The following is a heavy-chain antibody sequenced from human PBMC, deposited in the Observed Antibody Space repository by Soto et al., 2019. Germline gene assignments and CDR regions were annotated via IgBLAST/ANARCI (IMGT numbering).Heavy chain of an antibody. CDR1: GFTFSSYG. D-gene: IGHD2-2*01. CDR2: ISADGDST. Sequence: DVQLLESGGDLVQPGGSLRLSCAASGFTFSSYGMNWVRQAPGKGLEWVSGISADGDSTYYADSVKGRFTISRDNSKNTLSLQVNSLRALDTAVYYCAKPVPSNSANDALDLWGQGTMVTVSS. J-gene: IGHJ3*01. CDR3: AKPVPSNSANDALDL. V-gene: IGHV3-23*01.